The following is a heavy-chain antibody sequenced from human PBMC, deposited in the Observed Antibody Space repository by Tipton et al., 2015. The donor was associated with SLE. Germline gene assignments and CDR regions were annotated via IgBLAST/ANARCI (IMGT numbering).Heavy chain of an antibody. CDR3: ARGGSTVTTWYFDY. J-gene: IGHJ4*02. CDR1: GGSFSGNY. Sequence: TLSLTCAVYGGSFSGNYWSWIRQPPGKGLEWIGEINRGGYTNYNPPVKSRVTISVDTSKNQFSLKLSSVTAADTAVYYCARGGSTVTTWYFDYWGQGTPVTVSS. V-gene: IGHV4-34*01. CDR2: INRGGYT. D-gene: IGHD4-11*01.